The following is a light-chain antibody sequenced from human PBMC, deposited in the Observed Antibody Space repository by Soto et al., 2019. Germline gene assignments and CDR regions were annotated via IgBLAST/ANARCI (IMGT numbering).Light chain of an antibody. J-gene: IGLJ1*01. CDR3: AAWDVSLKGLV. CDR2: DNH. V-gene: IGLV1-44*01. Sequence: QSVLTQPASASGTPGQRVTFSCSGSSSNIGINTVNWYRQLPGTAPQLLISDNHRRPSGVPDRFSGSKSGTSASLAISVLQSEDEATYFCAAWDVSLKGLVFGTGTKVTVL. CDR1: SSNIGINT.